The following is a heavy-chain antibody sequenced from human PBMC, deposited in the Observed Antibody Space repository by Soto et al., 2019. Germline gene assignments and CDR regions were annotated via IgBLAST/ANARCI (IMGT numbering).Heavy chain of an antibody. V-gene: IGHV4-31*01. Sequence: QVQLQESGPGLVKPSQTLSLTCTVSGGSISSGGYYWIWIRQHPGKGLEWIGYIYYSGSTYYNPSLKSLVTISVDTSKNQFCQKLSSVTAADTAVYYCAIGSKFRVRGSGSYTTEYYYYYMDVWGKGTTVTVSS. D-gene: IGHD3-10*01. CDR3: AIGSKFRVRGSGSYTTEYYYYYMDV. CDR2: IYYSGST. J-gene: IGHJ6*03. CDR1: GGSISSGGYY.